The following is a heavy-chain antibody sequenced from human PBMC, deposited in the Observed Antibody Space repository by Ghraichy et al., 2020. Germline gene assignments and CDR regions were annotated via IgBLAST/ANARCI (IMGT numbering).Heavy chain of an antibody. Sequence: ETLSLTCAASGFTFSSYSMNWVRQAPGKGLEWVSYISSSSSTIYYADSVKGRFTISRDNAKNSLYLQMNSLRDEDTAVYYCARDRITIFGVVITRDNYYYYYGMDVWGQGTTVTVSS. CDR3: ARDRITIFGVVITRDNYYYYYGMDV. V-gene: IGHV3-48*02. D-gene: IGHD3-3*01. CDR2: ISSSSSTI. J-gene: IGHJ6*02. CDR1: GFTFSSYS.